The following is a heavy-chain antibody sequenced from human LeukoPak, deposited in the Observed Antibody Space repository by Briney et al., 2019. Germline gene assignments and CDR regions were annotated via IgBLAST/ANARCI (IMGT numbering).Heavy chain of an antibody. Sequence: GGSLRLSCAASGFTVSRNYMSWVRQAPGKGLEWVSVIYSGGSTYYADSVKGRFTISRDNSKNTLYLQMNSLRAEDTAVYYCARASRSLGYDPWGQGTLVTVSS. J-gene: IGHJ5*02. CDR2: IYSGGST. V-gene: IGHV3-66*01. CDR3: ARASRSLGYDP. D-gene: IGHD3-3*01. CDR1: GFTVSRNY.